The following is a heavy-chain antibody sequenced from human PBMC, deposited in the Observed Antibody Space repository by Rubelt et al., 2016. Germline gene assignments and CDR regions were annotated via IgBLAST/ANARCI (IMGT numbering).Heavy chain of an antibody. CDR3: ARTASGYNFDFDY. D-gene: IGHD1-1*01. J-gene: IGHJ4*02. Sequence: WHSGSTNYNQSPTSRVTLPIDTSKNQFSLKMTSVTAADTAVDYCARTASGYNFDFDYWGQGTLVTVSS. V-gene: IGHV4-4*02. CDR2: WHSGST.